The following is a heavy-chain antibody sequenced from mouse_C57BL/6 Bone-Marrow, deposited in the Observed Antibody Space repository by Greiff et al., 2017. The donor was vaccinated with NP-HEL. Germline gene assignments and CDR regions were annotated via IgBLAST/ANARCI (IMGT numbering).Heavy chain of an antibody. Sequence: VKLQQPGAELVMPGASVKLSCKASGYTFTSYWMHWVKQRPGQGLEWIGEIDPSDSYTNYNQKFKGKSTLTVDKSSSTAYMQLSSLTSEDSAVYYCARHPGYFDVWGTGTTVTVSS. CDR1: GYTFTSYW. V-gene: IGHV1-69*01. CDR3: ARHPGYFDV. CDR2: IDPSDSYT. J-gene: IGHJ1*03.